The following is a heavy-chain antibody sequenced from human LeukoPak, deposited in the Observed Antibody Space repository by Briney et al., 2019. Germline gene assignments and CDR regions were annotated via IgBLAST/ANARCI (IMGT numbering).Heavy chain of an antibody. CDR1: GDRISNNNAA. J-gene: IGHJ5*02. CDR3: AGDRGSSGWFPGS. CDR2: TYYRSKWYN. Sequence: SQTLSLTCAISGDRISNNNAARNWIRQSPSRGLEWLGRTYYRSKWYNDYVDSVKSRVTFNADTSKNQLSLQLNSVTPEDTAVYYCAGDRGSSGWFPGSWGQGTLVTVSS. D-gene: IGHD6-19*01. V-gene: IGHV6-1*01.